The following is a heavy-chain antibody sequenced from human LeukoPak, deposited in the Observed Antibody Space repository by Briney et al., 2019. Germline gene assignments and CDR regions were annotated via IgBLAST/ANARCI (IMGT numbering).Heavy chain of an antibody. Sequence: SETLSLTCTVSGGSISSYYWTWIRQPPGKGLEWIGYIFYSGATNYNPSLKSRVTISVDTSKNQFSLKLSSETAADTVVYYCARDIPRYCSSTSCSVEGGGHNWFDPWGQGTLVTVSS. CDR1: GGSISSYY. CDR2: IFYSGAT. J-gene: IGHJ5*02. V-gene: IGHV4-59*01. CDR3: ARDIPRYCSSTSCSVEGGGHNWFDP. D-gene: IGHD2-2*01.